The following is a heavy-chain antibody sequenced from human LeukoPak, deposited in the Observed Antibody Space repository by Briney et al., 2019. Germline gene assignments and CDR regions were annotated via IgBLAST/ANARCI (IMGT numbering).Heavy chain of an antibody. V-gene: IGHV4-4*07. J-gene: IGHJ4*02. CDR3: AREPTSGREPTSGRPLDY. CDR1: GGSISGYF. D-gene: IGHD5-12*01. CDR2: IYSSGSN. Sequence: PSETLSLTCTVSGGSISGYFWTWIRQPAGKGLEWIGRIYSSGSNNYNPSLKSRVTMSLGTSKNHFSLNLTSVTAADTAVYYCAREPTSGREPTSGRPLDYWGQGTLVTVSS.